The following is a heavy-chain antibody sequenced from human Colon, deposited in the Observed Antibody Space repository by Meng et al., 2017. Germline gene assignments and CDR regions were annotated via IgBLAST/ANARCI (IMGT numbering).Heavy chain of an antibody. CDR3: ARDGVAMVRGINEY. J-gene: IGHJ4*02. D-gene: IGHD3-10*01. CDR1: GYSFTSYG. CDR2: ISAYNRNT. V-gene: IGHV1-18*01. Sequence: ASVKVSCKASGYSFTSYGISWVRQPPGQGLEWMGWISAYNRNTKYSQQLQGRVTLTTDTSTSTAYPELRSLKSDDTAVYYCARDGVAMVRGINEYWGQGTLVTVSS.